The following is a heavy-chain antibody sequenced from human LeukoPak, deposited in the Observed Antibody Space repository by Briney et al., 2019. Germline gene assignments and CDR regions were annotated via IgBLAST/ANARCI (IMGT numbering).Heavy chain of an antibody. CDR2: INSDGSST. CDR1: GFTFSSYW. J-gene: IGHJ6*03. CDR3: ARVPSYSSSWSGGSYYYYYMDV. V-gene: IGHV3-74*01. D-gene: IGHD6-13*01. Sequence: GGSLRLSCAASGFTFSSYWVHWVRQAPGKGLVWVSRINSDGSSTSYADSVKGRFTISRDNAKNTLYLQMNSLRAEDTAVYYCARVPSYSSSWSGGSYYYYYMDVWGKGTTVTVSS.